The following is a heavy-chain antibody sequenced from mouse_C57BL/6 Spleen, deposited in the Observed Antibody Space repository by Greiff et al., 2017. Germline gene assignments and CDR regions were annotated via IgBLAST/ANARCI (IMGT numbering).Heavy chain of an antibody. CDR1: GFNIKDYY. Sequence: VHVKQSGAELVKPGASVKLSCTASGFNIKDYYMHWVKQRTEQGLEWIGRIDPEDGETKYAPKFPGKATITADTSSNTAYLQLSSLTSEDTAVYYCAPFITTEGYFDVWGTGTTVTVSS. CDR3: APFITTEGYFDV. V-gene: IGHV14-2*01. J-gene: IGHJ1*03. CDR2: IDPEDGET. D-gene: IGHD1-1*01.